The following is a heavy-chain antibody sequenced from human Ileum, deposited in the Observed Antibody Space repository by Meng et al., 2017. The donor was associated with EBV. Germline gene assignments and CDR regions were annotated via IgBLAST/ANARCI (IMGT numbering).Heavy chain of an antibody. CDR3: AMGPDYAKTGY. J-gene: IGHJ4*02. Sequence: QRLLQRSGPGLVKPSETLSLTCSVSGGSISSSNYCWGWIRQPPGKGLEWIQSICYTDYTYYNPSLKSRVTISADKSKNQFSLRLNSLTAADTAVYYCAMGPDYAKTGYWGQGTLVTVSS. V-gene: IGHV4-39*01. CDR2: ICYTDYT. D-gene: IGHD4-17*01. CDR1: GGSISSSNYC.